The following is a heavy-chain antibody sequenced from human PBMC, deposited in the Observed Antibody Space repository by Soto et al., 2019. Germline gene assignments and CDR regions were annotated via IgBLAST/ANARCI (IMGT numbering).Heavy chain of an antibody. CDR3: ARIARVRGVIFAGMDV. CDR2: IIPILGIA. V-gene: IGHV1-69*02. CDR1: GGTFSSYT. Sequence: QVQLVQSGAEVKKPGSSVKVSCKASGGTFSSYTISWVRQAPGQGLEWMGRIIPILGIANYAQKFQGRVGITADKAPSTAYMELRSLRSGDTAVYYCARIARVRGVIFAGMDVWGQGTTVTVSS. J-gene: IGHJ6*02. D-gene: IGHD3-10*01.